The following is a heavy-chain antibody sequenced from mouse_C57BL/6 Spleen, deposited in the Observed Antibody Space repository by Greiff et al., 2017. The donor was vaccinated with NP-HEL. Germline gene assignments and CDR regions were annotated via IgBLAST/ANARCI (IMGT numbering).Heavy chain of an antibody. Sequence: EVKLLESGAELVKPGASVKLSCTASGFNLKDYYMHWVKQRTEQGLEWIGRIDPEDGETKYAPKFQGKATITADTSSNTAYLELSSLTSEDTAVYYWARSDYDYDGYWYFDVWGTGTTVTVSS. D-gene: IGHD2-4*01. CDR1: GFNLKDYY. CDR3: ARSDYDYDGYWYFDV. CDR2: IDPEDGET. J-gene: IGHJ1*03. V-gene: IGHV14-2*01.